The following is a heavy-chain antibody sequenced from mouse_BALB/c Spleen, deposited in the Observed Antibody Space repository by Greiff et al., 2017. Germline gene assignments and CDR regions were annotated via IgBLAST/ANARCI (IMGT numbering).Heavy chain of an antibody. Sequence: QVQLQQSAAELARPGASVKMSCKASGYTFTSYTMHWVKQRPGQGLEWIGYINPSSGYTEYNQKFKDKTTLTADKSSSTAYMQLSSLTSEDSAVYYCARKDWEGMGDAMDYWGQGTSVTVSS. CDR2: INPSSGYT. CDR3: ARKDWEGMGDAMDY. J-gene: IGHJ4*01. D-gene: IGHD4-1*01. CDR1: GYTFTSYT. V-gene: IGHV1-4*02.